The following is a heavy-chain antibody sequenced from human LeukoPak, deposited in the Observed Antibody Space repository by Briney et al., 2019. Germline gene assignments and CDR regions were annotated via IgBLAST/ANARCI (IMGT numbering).Heavy chain of an antibody. CDR3: AKDLAVAGTYYFDY. V-gene: IGHV3-23*01. D-gene: IGHD6-19*01. CDR1: GFTFSTHA. Sequence: PGGSLRLSCAASGFTFSTHAMSWVRQAPGQGLEWVSAISGSGGSTYYADSVKGRFTISRDNSKNTLYLQMDSLRAEDTAIYYCAKDLAVAGTYYFDYWGQGTLVTVSS. J-gene: IGHJ4*02. CDR2: ISGSGGST.